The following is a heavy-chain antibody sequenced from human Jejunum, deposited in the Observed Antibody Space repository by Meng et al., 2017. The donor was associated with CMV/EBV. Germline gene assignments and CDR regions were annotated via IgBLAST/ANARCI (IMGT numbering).Heavy chain of an antibody. CDR3: TGLDY. V-gene: IGHV3-74*02. CDR2: ITTDGTT. Sequence: EVQVLESGGGLVQPGGSLGLSCAASGFTFSTYWMHWVRQEPGKGLLWVSRITTDGTTNYADSVKGRFSISRDNAKNTLYLQMNSLRAEDTGVYYCTGLDYWGQGTLVTVSS. CDR1: GFTFSTYW. J-gene: IGHJ4*02.